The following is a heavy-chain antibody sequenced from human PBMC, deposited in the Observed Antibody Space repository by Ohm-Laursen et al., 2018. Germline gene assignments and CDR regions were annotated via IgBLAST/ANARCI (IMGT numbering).Heavy chain of an antibody. V-gene: IGHV4-4*07. J-gene: IGHJ2*01. D-gene: IGHD3-22*01. Sequence: TLSLTCTVSGGSISSYYWSWIRQPAGKGLEWIGRIYTSGSTNYNPSLKSRVTMSVDTSKNQFSLKLSSVTAADTAVYYCAREETSDYYDSSGQWYFDLWGRGTLVTVSS. CDR3: AREETSDYYDSSGQWYFDL. CDR1: GGSISSYY. CDR2: IYTSGST.